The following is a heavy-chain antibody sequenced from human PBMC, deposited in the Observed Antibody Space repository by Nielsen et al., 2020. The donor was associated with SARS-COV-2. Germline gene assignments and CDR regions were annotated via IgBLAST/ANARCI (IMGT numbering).Heavy chain of an antibody. CDR2: ISSSSSYT. CDR1: GFTFSDYY. D-gene: IGHD6-19*01. Sequence: GESLKISCAASGFTFSDYYMSWIRQAPGKGLEWVSYISSSSSYTNYADSVKGRFTISRDNAKNSLYLQMNSLRAEDTAVYYCARGQVGSGKHFDYWGQGTLVTVSS. V-gene: IGHV3-11*06. J-gene: IGHJ4*02. CDR3: ARGQVGSGKHFDY.